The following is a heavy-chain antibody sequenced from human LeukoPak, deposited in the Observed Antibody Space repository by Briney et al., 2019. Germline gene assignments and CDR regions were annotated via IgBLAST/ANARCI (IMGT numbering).Heavy chain of an antibody. V-gene: IGHV3-23*01. D-gene: IGHD6-13*01. CDR1: GFTFSSYA. Sequence: GGSLRLSCAASGFTFSSYAMSWVRQAPGKGLEWVSGISGSGGSTYYADSVKGRFTISRDNSKNTLYLQMNSLRAEDTAVYYCAKGTRSSSWFHFDYWGQGTLVTVSP. J-gene: IGHJ4*02. CDR2: ISGSGGST. CDR3: AKGTRSSSWFHFDY.